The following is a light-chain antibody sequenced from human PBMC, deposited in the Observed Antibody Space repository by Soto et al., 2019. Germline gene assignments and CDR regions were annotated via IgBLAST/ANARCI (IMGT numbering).Light chain of an antibody. CDR1: HSVASTY. CDR3: QQYGSSPFT. CDR2: GAS. Sequence: EIVLTQSPGTLSLSPGEGATLSCRASHSVASTYLAWYQQKPGLAPRLLIYGASSRATGTPDRFSGGGSGTDFTLTISRLEPEDFAVYYCQQYGSSPFTFGRGTKLEIK. V-gene: IGKV3-20*01. J-gene: IGKJ2*01.